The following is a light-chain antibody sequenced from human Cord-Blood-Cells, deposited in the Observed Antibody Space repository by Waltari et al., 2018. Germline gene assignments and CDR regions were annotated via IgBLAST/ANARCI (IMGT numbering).Light chain of an antibody. CDR3: VLYMGSGIWV. CDR1: SGSVSTSYY. CDR2: STN. V-gene: IGLV8-61*01. Sequence: QTVVTQEPSFSVSPGGTVTLTCGLSSGSVSTSYYPIWYQQTPGQAPRTPLYSTNTPPSGVPDRFSGSILGNKAALTITGAQADDESDYYCVLYMGSGIWVFGGGTKLTVL. J-gene: IGLJ3*02.